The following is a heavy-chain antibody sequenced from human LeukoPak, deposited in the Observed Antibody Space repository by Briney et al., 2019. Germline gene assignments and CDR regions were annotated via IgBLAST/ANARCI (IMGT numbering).Heavy chain of an antibody. CDR3: ARDIFERSSGWCAFDI. CDR1: GFTFSSYW. CDR2: IKQDGSEK. V-gene: IGHV3-7*01. J-gene: IGHJ3*02. Sequence: GGSLRLSCAASGFTFSSYWMSWVRQAPGKGLEWVANIKQDGSEKYYVDSVKGRFTISRDNAKNSLYLQMNSLRVEDTAVYYCARDIFERSSGWCAFDIWGQGTMVTVSS. D-gene: IGHD6-19*01.